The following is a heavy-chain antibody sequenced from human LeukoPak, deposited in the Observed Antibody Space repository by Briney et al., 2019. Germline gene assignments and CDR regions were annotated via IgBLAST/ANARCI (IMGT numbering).Heavy chain of an antibody. CDR1: GGSISSYY. CDR3: ARDSPSIFGVVIGDFDY. CDR2: IYHSGST. D-gene: IGHD3-3*01. J-gene: IGHJ4*02. Sequence: PSETLSLTCTVSGGSISSYYWSWIRQPPGKGLEWIGSIYHSGSTYYNPSLKSRVTISVDTSKNQFSLKLSSVTAADTAVYYCARDSPSIFGVVIGDFDYWGQGTLVTVSS. V-gene: IGHV4-38-2*02.